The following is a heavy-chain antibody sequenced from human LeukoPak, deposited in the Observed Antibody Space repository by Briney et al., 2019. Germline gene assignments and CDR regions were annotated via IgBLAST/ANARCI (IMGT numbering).Heavy chain of an antibody. CDR2: ISGSGGST. D-gene: IGHD6-19*01. CDR1: GFTFSSYY. CDR3: AKRGGSSFSTYDD. J-gene: IGHJ4*01. V-gene: IGHV3-23*01. Sequence: PGGSLSLLCAASGFTFSSYYTNWVRQAPGKGLEWVSIISGSGGSTYYADSVRGRFTISRDNSKNTLYLQMNSLRDEDTAVYYCAKRGGSSFSTYDDWG.